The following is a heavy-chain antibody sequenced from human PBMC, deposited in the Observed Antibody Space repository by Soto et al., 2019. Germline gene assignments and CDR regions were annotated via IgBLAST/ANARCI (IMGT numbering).Heavy chain of an antibody. CDR3: AREQEPAANGGGGALDI. CDR2: IIPMSHAA. V-gene: IGHV1-69*06. Sequence: QVQVDQSGAELKRPGSSVRVSCKASGGTFNSYPVNWVRQAPGQGLEWLGGIIPMSHAANYARKFQGRVHRTADKSTTTVYLELSYLRSEDTADYYCAREQEPAANGGGGALDIWCQGTMVSVSS. J-gene: IGHJ3*02. CDR1: GGTFNSYP. D-gene: IGHD2-15*01.